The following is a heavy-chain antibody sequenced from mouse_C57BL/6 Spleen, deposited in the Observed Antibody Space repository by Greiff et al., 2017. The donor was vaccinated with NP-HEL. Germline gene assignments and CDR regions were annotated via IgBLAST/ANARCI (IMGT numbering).Heavy chain of an antibody. J-gene: IGHJ4*01. CDR3: ARSVLLYYAMDY. D-gene: IGHD1-1*01. CDR1: GYTFTSYW. V-gene: IGHV1-7*01. Sequence: QVQLQQSGAELAKPGASVKLSCKASGYTFTSYWMHWVKQRPGQGLEWIGYINPSSGYTKYTQKFKDKATLPADKSSSTAYMQLSSLTYEDSAVYYCARSVLLYYAMDYWGQGTSVTVSS. CDR2: INPSSGYT.